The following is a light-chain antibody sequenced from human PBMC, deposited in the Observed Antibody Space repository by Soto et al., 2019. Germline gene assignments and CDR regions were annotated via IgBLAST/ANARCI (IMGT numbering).Light chain of an antibody. CDR3: QQYNSYSQT. V-gene: IGKV1-5*01. Sequence: DIQMTQSPSCLCASVGHRVTIPCRASQTISSWLAGYQQKPGKAPKLLIYDASSLESGVPSRFSGSGSGTEFTLTISSLQPDDFATYYCQQYNSYSQTFGQGTKVDIK. CDR2: DAS. J-gene: IGKJ1*01. CDR1: QTISSW.